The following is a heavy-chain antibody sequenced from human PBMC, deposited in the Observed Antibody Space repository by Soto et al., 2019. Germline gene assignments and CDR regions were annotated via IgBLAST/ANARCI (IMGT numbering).Heavy chain of an antibody. D-gene: IGHD3-16*01. CDR2: LSRGDER. CDR3: ATQTISYTWGV. J-gene: IGHJ6*02. Sequence: QVQLQESGPGLVKPSETLSLTCTVSGAPITTTKWWAWVRQPPGKGLEWIGELSRGDERSSNPSLEGRFTMSLDKSNNHFSLKLTSVTAADTAIYYCATQTISYTWGVWGRGTSVTVSS. V-gene: IGHV4-4*02. CDR1: GAPITTTKW.